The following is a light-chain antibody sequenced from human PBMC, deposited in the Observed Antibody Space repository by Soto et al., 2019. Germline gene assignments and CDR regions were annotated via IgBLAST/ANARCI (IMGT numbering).Light chain of an antibody. CDR1: QSINSE. V-gene: IGKV3-15*01. J-gene: IGKJ2*01. Sequence: EIVMTQSPATLSLSPGERAALSCRASQSINSELAWYQQKPGQPPRLLIYGASTRATAVPARFTGSESGSELTLTSSGLQSEDVAVYYCQQGHNWPLTFGQGTRLEI. CDR3: QQGHNWPLT. CDR2: GAS.